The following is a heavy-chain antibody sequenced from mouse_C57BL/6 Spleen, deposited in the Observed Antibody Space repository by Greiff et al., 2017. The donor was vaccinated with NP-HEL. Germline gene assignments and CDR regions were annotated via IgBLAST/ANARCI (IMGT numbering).Heavy chain of an antibody. CDR3: ARLLRYWYFDV. J-gene: IGHJ1*03. V-gene: IGHV1-26*01. Sequence: EVQLQQSGPELVKPGASVKISCKASGYTFTDYYMNWVKQSHGKSLEWIGDINPNNGGTSYHQKFKGQATLTVDKYSSTAYMGLRSLTSEDSAVYYGARLLRYWYFDVWGTGTTVTVSS. D-gene: IGHD1-1*01. CDR2: INPNNGGT. CDR1: GYTFTDYY.